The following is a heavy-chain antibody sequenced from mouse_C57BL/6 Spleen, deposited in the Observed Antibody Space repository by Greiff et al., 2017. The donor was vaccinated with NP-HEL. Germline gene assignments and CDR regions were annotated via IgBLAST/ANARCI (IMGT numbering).Heavy chain of an antibody. V-gene: IGHV7-3*01. CDR2: IRNKANGYTT. J-gene: IGHJ4*01. CDR3: ARYIGSSYDYAMDY. D-gene: IGHD1-1*01. Sequence: EVKLVESGGGLVQPGGSLSLSCAASGFTFTDYYMSWVRQPPGKALEWLGFIRNKANGYTTEYSASVKGRFTISRDNSQSILYLQMNALRAEDSATYYCARYIGSSYDYAMDYWGQGTSVTVSS. CDR1: GFTFTDYY.